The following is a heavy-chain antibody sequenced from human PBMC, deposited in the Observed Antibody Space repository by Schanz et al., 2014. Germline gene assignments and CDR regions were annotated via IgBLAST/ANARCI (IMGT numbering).Heavy chain of an antibody. D-gene: IGHD1-1*01. CDR2: INSDGSSA. CDR3: TKFETRTGTNY. CDR1: GFSFNNYW. J-gene: IGHJ4*02. V-gene: IGHV3-74*02. Sequence: EVQLVESGGGLVQPGGSLRLSCAASGFSFNNYWMTWFRQAPGKGLVWISRINSDGSSASYADSVKGRFTISRDNSKNTLYLQMNSLRAEDTAVYYCTKFETRTGTNYWGQGTLVTVSS.